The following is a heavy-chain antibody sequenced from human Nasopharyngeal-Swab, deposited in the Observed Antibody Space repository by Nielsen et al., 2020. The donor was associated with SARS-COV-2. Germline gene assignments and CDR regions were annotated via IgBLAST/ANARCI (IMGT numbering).Heavy chain of an antibody. Sequence: SVKVSCKASGYTFTSYGISWVRQAPGQGLEWMGWISAYNGNTNYAQKLQGRVTMTTDTSTSTAYMELRSLRSDDTAVYYCARDQLGVVKHAISDPWGQGTLVTVSS. CDR3: ARDQLGVVKHAISDP. J-gene: IGHJ5*02. V-gene: IGHV1-18*01. CDR2: ISAYNGNT. CDR1: GYTFTSYG. D-gene: IGHD2-8*01.